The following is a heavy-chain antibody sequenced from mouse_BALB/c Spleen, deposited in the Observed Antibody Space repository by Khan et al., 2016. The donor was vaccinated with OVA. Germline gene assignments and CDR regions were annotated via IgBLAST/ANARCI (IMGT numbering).Heavy chain of an antibody. CDR1: GFTFSTFA. Sequence: EVKLLESGGDLVKPGGSLKLSCSVSGFTFSTFAMSWVRQTPGKRLEWVATISSGGDYTNYPDSVTGRFTISRDTSKSTPYLQISSLRSEDSAMYYCARHNYGPFAYWGQGTLVTVSA. CDR3: ARHNYGPFAY. D-gene: IGHD1-1*01. J-gene: IGHJ3*01. CDR2: ISSGGDYT. V-gene: IGHV5-9-3*01.